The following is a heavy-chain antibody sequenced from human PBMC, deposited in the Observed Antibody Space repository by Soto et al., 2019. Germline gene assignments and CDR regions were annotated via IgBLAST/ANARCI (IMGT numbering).Heavy chain of an antibody. CDR3: ARAHFYSGSGNFNTHMSDS. D-gene: IGHD3-10*01. V-gene: IGHV4-30-2*01. CDR1: GGSISGTGSS. CDR2: IYRSETT. Sequence: SETLSLTCAVSGGSISGTGSSWSWTRQPPGGGLDGLGYIYRSETTLYYPSLKTRLTVSLDTSKNQFSLTLNSVTAADTAVYYCARAHFYSGSGNFNTHMSDSWGQGTQVTVSS. J-gene: IGHJ5*01.